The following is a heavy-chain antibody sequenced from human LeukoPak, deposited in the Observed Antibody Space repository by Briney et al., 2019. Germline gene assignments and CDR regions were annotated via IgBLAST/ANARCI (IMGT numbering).Heavy chain of an antibody. J-gene: IGHJ4*02. CDR2: ITDSGGDT. CDR1: GVTFSSYA. Sequence: GGSLRLSCAASGVTFSSYAMTWVRQAPGKGLEWVSAITDSGGDTYHADSVKGRFTISRDNSKNTLYMQMNSLRAEDTAIYYCMKGCERSRPYYFDYWGQGTLVTVSS. CDR3: MKGCERSRPYYFDY. V-gene: IGHV3-23*01. D-gene: IGHD2-8*01.